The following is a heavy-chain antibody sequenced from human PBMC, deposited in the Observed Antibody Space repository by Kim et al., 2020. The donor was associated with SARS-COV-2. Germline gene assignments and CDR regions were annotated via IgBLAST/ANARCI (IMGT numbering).Heavy chain of an antibody. D-gene: IGHD3-10*01. J-gene: IGHJ4*02. CDR1: GFTFSSYT. Sequence: GGSLRLSCAASGFTFSSYTMHWVRQAPGKGLEWVAVISSDGSEKYYADSVKGRFTISRDSSKNTLYLHLNGLRAEDTAVYYCARDRSSRYNSVNYFRYWGRRTLVTVSS. CDR3: ARDRSSRYNSVNYFRY. V-gene: IGHV3-30*04. CDR2: ISSDGSEK.